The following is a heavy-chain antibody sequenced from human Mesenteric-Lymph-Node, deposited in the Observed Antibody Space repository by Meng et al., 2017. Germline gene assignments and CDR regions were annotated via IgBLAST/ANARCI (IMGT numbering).Heavy chain of an antibody. Sequence: QVQLVQSVPVLKKSGASVKFSCKSSGYTFTGYYMYWVRQAPGQGLEWMGRINPNSGGTNYAQKFQGRVTMTRDTSISTAYMELSRLRSDDTAVYYCAREGYNYENDYWGQGTLVTVSS. CDR2: INPNSGGT. D-gene: IGHD5-24*01. CDR3: AREGYNYENDY. J-gene: IGHJ4*02. CDR1: GYTFTGYY. V-gene: IGHV1-2*06.